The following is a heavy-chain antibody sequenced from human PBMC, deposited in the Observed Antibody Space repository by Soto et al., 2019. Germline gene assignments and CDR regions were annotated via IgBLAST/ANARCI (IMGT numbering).Heavy chain of an antibody. D-gene: IGHD3-3*02. CDR2: MNPNSGNT. V-gene: IGHV1-8*01. J-gene: IGHJ6*03. Sequence: ASVKVSCKASGYTFTSYDINWVRQATGQGLEWMGWMNPNSGNTGYAQKFQGRVTMTRNTSISTAYMELSSLRSEDTAVYYCARGIKGTWVLLDRYYYYYMGVWGKGTTVTVSS. CDR1: GYTFTSYD. CDR3: ARGIKGTWVLLDRYYYYYMGV.